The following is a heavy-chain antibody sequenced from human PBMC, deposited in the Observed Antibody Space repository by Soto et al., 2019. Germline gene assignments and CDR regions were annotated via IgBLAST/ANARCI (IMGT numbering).Heavy chain of an antibody. CDR2: INPKSGGT. V-gene: IGHV1-2*04. D-gene: IGHD2-8*01. J-gene: IGHJ6*02. Sequence: GASVKVSCKASGYSFADYHIHWVRQAPGQGLEWLGRINPKSGGTSTAQKFQGWVTMTTDTSISTASMELTRLTSDDTAIYYCARGDSTDCSNGVCSFFYNHDMDVWGQGTTVTVSS. CDR1: GYSFADYH. CDR3: ARGDSTDCSNGVCSFFYNHDMDV.